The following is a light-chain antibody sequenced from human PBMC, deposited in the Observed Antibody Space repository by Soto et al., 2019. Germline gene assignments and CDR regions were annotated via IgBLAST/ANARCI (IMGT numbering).Light chain of an antibody. V-gene: IGKV3-20*01. CDR1: QSVSSSY. CDR2: GAS. J-gene: IGKJ5*01. Sequence: EIVLTQSPGTLSLSPGARATLSCRASQSVSSSYLAWYQQKPGQAPRLLIYGASSRATGIPDRFSGSGSGTDFTLTISRLEPEDFAVYYCQQYGSSPPLTFGQGTRLEIK. CDR3: QQYGSSPPLT.